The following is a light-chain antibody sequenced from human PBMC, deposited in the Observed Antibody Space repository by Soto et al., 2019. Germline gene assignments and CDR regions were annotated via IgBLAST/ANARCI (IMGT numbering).Light chain of an antibody. Sequence: QSVLTQPASVSGSPGQSITISCTGTSSDIGAYNYVSWCQQHPGKAPKLMIYEVSNRPSGVSNRFSGSKSGNTASLTISGLQAEDEADYYCSSYTSSTTLYVFGTGTKLTVL. V-gene: IGLV2-14*01. J-gene: IGLJ1*01. CDR2: EVS. CDR1: SSDIGAYNY. CDR3: SSYTSSTTLYV.